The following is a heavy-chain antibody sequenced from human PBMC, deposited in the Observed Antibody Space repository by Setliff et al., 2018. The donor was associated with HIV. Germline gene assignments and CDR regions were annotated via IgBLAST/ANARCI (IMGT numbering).Heavy chain of an antibody. CDR2: IIPIIGIT. CDR3: ARDREYMDV. V-gene: IGHV1-69*10. J-gene: IGHJ6*03. Sequence: SVKVSCKASGYTFTSYAISWVRQAPGQGLEWMGGIIPIIGITNQAQKFQGRVTITADKSTNTAYMELSSLRSEDTAVYYCARDREYMDVWGKGTTVTVSS. CDR1: GYTFTSYA.